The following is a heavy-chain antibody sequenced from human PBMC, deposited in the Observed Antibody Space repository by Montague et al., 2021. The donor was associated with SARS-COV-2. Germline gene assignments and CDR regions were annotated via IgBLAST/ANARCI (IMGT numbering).Heavy chain of an antibody. CDR1: GDSMKNYF. CDR3: AKEFGSGSINPTY. J-gene: IGHJ4*02. V-gene: IGHV4-59*01. Sequence: SETLSLTCTVSGDSMKNYFWSWIRQPPGKGLEWIGYIYYYGNTHYNSSLKSRATISIDTSRNLFSLQLRSVTTADTAVYFCAKEFGSGSINPTYWGQGVLVTVSS. D-gene: IGHD3-10*01. CDR2: IYYYGNT.